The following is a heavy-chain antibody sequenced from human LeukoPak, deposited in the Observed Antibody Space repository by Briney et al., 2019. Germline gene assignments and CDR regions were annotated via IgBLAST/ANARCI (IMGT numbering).Heavy chain of an antibody. CDR3: ARLVWHLDY. CDR2: IYYSGST. Sequence: SETLSLTCTVSGGSISSSSYYWGWIRQPPGKGLEWIGSIYYSGSTYYNPSLKSRVTISVDTSKNQFSLKLGSVTAADTAVYYCARLVWHLDYWGQGTLVTVSS. CDR1: GGSISSSSYY. D-gene: IGHD2-21*01. V-gene: IGHV4-39*01. J-gene: IGHJ4*02.